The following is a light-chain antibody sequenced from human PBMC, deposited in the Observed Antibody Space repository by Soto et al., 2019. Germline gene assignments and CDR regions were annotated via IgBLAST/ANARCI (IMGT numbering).Light chain of an antibody. Sequence: LTQPAAGSGSPGQSITISCTGTSSDVGSYNLVSWYQQHPGKAPKLMIYEGSKRPSGVSNRFSGSKSGNTASLTISGLQAEDEADYYCCSYAGSSTYVFGTGTKVTVL. CDR3: CSYAGSSTYV. J-gene: IGLJ1*01. V-gene: IGLV2-23*01. CDR2: EGS. CDR1: SSDVGSYNL.